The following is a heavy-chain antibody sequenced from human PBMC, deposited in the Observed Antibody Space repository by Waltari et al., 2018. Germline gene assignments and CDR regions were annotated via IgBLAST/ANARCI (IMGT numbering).Heavy chain of an antibody. CDR2: IWYDGSNK. Sequence: QVQLVESGGDVVQPGRSLRLSCAASGFTFMPYAMPGVRKAPGKGLEWVAVIWYDGSNKYYADSVKGRFTISRDNSKNTLYLQMNSLRAEDTAVYYCARDWNGIEYWGQGTLVTVSS. CDR1: GFTFMPYA. J-gene: IGHJ4*02. V-gene: IGHV3-33*01. D-gene: IGHD3-3*01. CDR3: ARDWNGIEY.